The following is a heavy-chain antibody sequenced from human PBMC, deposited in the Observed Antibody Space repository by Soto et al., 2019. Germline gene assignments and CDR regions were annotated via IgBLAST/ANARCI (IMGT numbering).Heavy chain of an antibody. CDR3: ARHGRNTVIAQLRHYAMDV. CDR2: IYYSGST. V-gene: IGHV4-39*01. CDR1: GGSISSTFYY. D-gene: IGHD3-22*01. Sequence: PSETLSLTCTVSGGSISSTFYYWVWIRQPPGKGREWIGSIYYSGSTSYTPSHNPSLKSRLTMSVDTSNNQFSLKVSSVTAADSAVYYCARHGRNTVIAQLRHYAMDVWGQGATVTVSS. J-gene: IGHJ6*02.